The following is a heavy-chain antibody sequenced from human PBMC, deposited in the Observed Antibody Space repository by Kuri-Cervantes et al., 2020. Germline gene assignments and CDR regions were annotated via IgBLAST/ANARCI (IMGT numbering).Heavy chain of an antibody. Sequence: ASVKVSCKASGYTFTGYYMHWVRQAPGQGLEWMGWINPNSGGTNYAQKFQGRVTMTRDTSISTAYMELRRLRSDDTAVYYCARDRASMPDKGANDWFDPWGQGTLVTVSS. V-gene: IGHV1-2*02. CDR2: INPNSGGT. CDR1: GYTFTGYY. CDR3: ARDRASMPDKGANDWFDP. J-gene: IGHJ5*02. D-gene: IGHD2/OR15-2a*01.